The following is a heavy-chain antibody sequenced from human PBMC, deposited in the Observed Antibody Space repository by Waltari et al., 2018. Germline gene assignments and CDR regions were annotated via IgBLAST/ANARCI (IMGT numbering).Heavy chain of an antibody. Sequence: QVQLQESGPGLVKPSQTLSLTSTVSGGPNRRGGYHWSSFLPPPGKGLEWIGYFYYSGGTYSNPSLKSRVTISVDTSKNQFSLKLSSVTAADTAVYYCARVRTVADQNWFDPWGQGTLVTVSS. J-gene: IGHJ5*02. CDR2: FYYSGGT. V-gene: IGHV4-30-4*08. D-gene: IGHD2-15*01. CDR1: GGPNRRGGYH. CDR3: ARVRTVADQNWFDP.